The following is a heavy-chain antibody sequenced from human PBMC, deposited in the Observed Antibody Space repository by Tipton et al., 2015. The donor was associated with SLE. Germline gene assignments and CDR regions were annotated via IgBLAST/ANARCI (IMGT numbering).Heavy chain of an antibody. CDR1: GGSISSSSYY. D-gene: IGHD6-13*01. J-gene: IGHJ4*02. CDR3: ARGATGSSGWYY. CDR2: IYYSGST. V-gene: IGHV4-39*07. Sequence: TLSLTCTVSGGSISSSSYYWGWIRQPPGKGLEWIGSIYYSGSTYYNPSLKSRVTISVDTSKNQFSLKLSSVTAADTAVYYCARGATGSSGWYYWGQGTLVTVSS.